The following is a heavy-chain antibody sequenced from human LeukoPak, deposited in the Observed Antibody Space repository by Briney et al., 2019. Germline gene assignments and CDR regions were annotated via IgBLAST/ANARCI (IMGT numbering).Heavy chain of an antibody. CDR1: GYTFTGYY. Sequence: ASVKVSCKASGYTFTGYYMHWVRQAPGQGLEWMGWINPNSGGTNYAQKFQGRVTMTRDTSISTAYMELSRLRSDDTAVYYCARDGPHIVVVIKREFDYWGQGTLVTVSS. CDR2: INPNSGGT. J-gene: IGHJ4*02. V-gene: IGHV1-2*02. D-gene: IGHD3-22*01. CDR3: ARDGPHIVVVIKREFDY.